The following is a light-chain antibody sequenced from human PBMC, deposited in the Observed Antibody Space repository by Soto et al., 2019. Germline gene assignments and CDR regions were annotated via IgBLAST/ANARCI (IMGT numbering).Light chain of an antibody. Sequence: QSALTQPPSASGSPGQSVTISCTGTSSDVGGYNYVSWYQQHPGKAPKLLIYDNINRPSGVPDRFSGSKSGTLASLAITGLQAEDEADYYCQSYDNSLSGSVFGRGTKLTVL. CDR2: DNI. J-gene: IGLJ3*02. CDR3: QSYDNSLSGSV. V-gene: IGLV2-8*01. CDR1: SSDVGGYNY.